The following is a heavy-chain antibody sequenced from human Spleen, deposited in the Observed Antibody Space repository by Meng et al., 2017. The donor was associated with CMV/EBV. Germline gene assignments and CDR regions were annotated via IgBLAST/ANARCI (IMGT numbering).Heavy chain of an antibody. J-gene: IGHJ6*02. CDR3: AREARDTAMDQALLYYYYGMDV. V-gene: IGHV3-21*01. CDR1: GFTFSSYS. D-gene: IGHD5-18*01. Sequence: GGSLRLSCAASGFTFSSYSMNWVRQAPGKGLEWVSSISSSSSYIYYADSVKGRFTISRDNAKNSLYLQMNSLRAEDTAVYYCAREARDTAMDQALLYYYYGMDVWGQGTTVTVSS. CDR2: ISSSSSYI.